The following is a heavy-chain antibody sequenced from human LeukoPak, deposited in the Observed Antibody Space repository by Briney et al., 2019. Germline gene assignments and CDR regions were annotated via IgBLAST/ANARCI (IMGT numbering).Heavy chain of an antibody. CDR3: ARQMVRGVIYNWFDT. J-gene: IGHJ5*02. V-gene: IGHV3-66*04. CDR2: IHSGSNT. D-gene: IGHD3-10*01. Sequence: GGSLRLSCAASGFTVSSNYMSWVRQAPGKGLEWVSAIHSGSNTYYTDSAKGKFTISRDNSKNTVYLQMNSLRAEDTAVYYCARQMVRGVIYNWFDTWGQGTLVTVSS. CDR1: GFTVSSNY.